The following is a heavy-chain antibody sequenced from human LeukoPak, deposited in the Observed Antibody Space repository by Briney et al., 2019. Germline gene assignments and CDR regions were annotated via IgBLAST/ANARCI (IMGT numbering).Heavy chain of an antibody. CDR1: GDSISSGDYS. V-gene: IGHV4-30-2*01. D-gene: IGHD3-10*01. J-gene: IGHJ5*02. CDR3: ARELWFVNAPGSWFDP. Sequence: SQTLSLTCAVSGDSISSGDYSWSWIRQPPGKGLEWIGYIFHSGSSYYNPSLKSRVTISVDKSKNQFSLRLTSVTAADTAVYYCARELWFVNAPGSWFDPWGQGTLVTVSS. CDR2: IFHSGSS.